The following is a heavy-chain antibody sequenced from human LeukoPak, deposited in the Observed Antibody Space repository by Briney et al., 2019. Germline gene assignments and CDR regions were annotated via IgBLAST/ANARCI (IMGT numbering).Heavy chain of an antibody. D-gene: IGHD3-10*01. CDR1: GGTFSSYA. Sequence: ASVKVSCKASGGTFSSYAISWVRQAPGQGLEWMGGIIPIFGTANYAQKFQGRVTITADESTSTAYMELSSLRSEDTAVYYRALAGSGSYYGFDYWGQGTLVTVSS. J-gene: IGHJ4*02. V-gene: IGHV1-69*01. CDR2: IIPIFGTA. CDR3: ALAGSGSYYGFDY.